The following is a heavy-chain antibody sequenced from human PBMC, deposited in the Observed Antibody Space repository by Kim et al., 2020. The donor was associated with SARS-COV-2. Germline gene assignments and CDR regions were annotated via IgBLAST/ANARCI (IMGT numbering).Heavy chain of an antibody. J-gene: IGHJ6*02. CDR1: GYTFTSYD. CDR3: VTAGSYLDASGYRRTHYYGVDV. D-gene: IGHD3-22*01. CDR2: MNPNSGNT. Sequence: ASVKVSCEASGYTFTSYDINWVRQATGQGLEWMGWMNPNSGNTGYAQKFQGRVTMTRNTSISTAYMELTSLRSEDTAVYYCVTAGSYLDASGYRRTHYYGVDVWGQGTTVIVSS. V-gene: IGHV1-8*01.